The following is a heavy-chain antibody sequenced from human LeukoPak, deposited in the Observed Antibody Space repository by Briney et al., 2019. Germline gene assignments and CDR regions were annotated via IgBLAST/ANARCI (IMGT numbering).Heavy chain of an antibody. V-gene: IGHV4-39*01. Sequence: SETLSLTCTFSGGSINTSSYYWGWIRQAPGKGPEWVGSMYYTGTLYYNPSLKSRVTISVDTSKNQFSLKLGSVTAADTAVYYCAKHEDIVTVPATSWFDPWGPGTLVTVSS. D-gene: IGHD2/OR15-2a*01. CDR1: GGSINTSSYY. CDR3: AKHEDIVTVPATSWFDP. CDR2: MYYTGTL. J-gene: IGHJ5*02.